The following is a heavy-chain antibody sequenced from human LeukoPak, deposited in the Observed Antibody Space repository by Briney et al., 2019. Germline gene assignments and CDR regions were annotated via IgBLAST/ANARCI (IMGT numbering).Heavy chain of an antibody. J-gene: IGHJ5*02. CDR3: AREVVPAAIRDLRWFDP. CDR2: IYYSGST. D-gene: IGHD2-2*01. V-gene: IGHV4-31*03. CDR1: GGSISSGGYY. Sequence: SQTLSLTCTVSGGSISSGGYYWSWIRQHPGKGLEWIGYIYYSGSTYYNPSPKSRVTISVDTSKNQFSLKLSSVTAADMAVYYCAREVVPAAIRDLRWFDPWGQGTLVTVSS.